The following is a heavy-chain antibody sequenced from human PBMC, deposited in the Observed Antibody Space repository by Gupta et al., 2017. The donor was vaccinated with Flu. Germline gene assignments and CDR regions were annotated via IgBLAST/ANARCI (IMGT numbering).Heavy chain of an antibody. CDR2: ISSSSSYI. CDR1: GFTFNTYS. V-gene: IGHV3-21*01. J-gene: IGHJ4*02. Sequence: EVQLVESGGGLVKPGGSLRLSCAASGFTFNTYSMNWVRQAPGKGLEWVSSISSSSSYIYYADSMKGRFTISRDNAKNSVYLEMNSLRAEDTAVYYCARDGGLTTLTYFDYWGQGTLVTVSS. CDR3: ARDGGLTTLTYFDY. D-gene: IGHD4-17*01.